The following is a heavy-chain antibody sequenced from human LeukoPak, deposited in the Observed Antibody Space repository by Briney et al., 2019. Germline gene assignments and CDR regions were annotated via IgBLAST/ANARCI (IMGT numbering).Heavy chain of an antibody. J-gene: IGHJ5*02. Sequence: ASVKVSCKASGYTVSGYYVHWVRQAPGQGLEWMGWINPNTGGTNYAQKFQGRVVMTMDTAISTAYLALTGLTYDDTAIYYCATSFYRQTDAWGQGSLVTVFS. CDR2: INPNTGGT. CDR3: ATSFYRQTDA. D-gene: IGHD3-16*02. CDR1: GYTVSGYY. V-gene: IGHV1-2*02.